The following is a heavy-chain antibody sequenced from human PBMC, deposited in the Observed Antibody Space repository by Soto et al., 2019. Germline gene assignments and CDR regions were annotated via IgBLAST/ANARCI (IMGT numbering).Heavy chain of an antibody. D-gene: IGHD5-12*01. J-gene: IGHJ4*02. CDR3: AAGGGLPRYY. V-gene: IGHV4-39*07. Sequence: SETLSLTCAVAGGSISSGTYYWGWIRQPPGKGLEWIGSLYYSGGTHYNPSLKSRVTISVDTSKNQLSLKLSSVTAADTAVYYCAAGGGLPRYYWGQGTLVTVSS. CDR1: GGSISSGTYY. CDR2: LYYSGGT.